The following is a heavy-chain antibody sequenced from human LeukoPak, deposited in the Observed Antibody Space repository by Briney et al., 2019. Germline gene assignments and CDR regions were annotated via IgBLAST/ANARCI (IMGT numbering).Heavy chain of an antibody. D-gene: IGHD3-22*01. CDR1: GFTFSGYE. CDR3: ATGEGGSYYDSRGYYSDI. Sequence: GGSLRLSCAASGFTFSGYEMKWVRQAPGKGLEWVSYISSSGTSIYYADSVKGRFTISRDNAKNSLYLKMNSLRAEDTAVYYCATGEGGSYYDSRGYYSDIWGQGTMVTVSS. V-gene: IGHV3-48*03. CDR2: ISSSGTSI. J-gene: IGHJ3*02.